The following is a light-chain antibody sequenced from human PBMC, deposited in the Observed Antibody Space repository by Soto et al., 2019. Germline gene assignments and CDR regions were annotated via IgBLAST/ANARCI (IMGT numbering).Light chain of an antibody. CDR2: GNI. V-gene: IGLV1-40*01. CDR1: RSDIGAGYD. J-gene: IGLJ2*01. CDR3: QSYDSTLTVV. Sequence: QSVLTQPPSVSGAPGQRVTISCTGSRSDIGAGYDVHWYQQVPGTAPKLLIYGNINRPSGVADRFSGSKSGTSASLAITGLQADDEADYYCQSYDSTLTVVFGGGTKLTIL.